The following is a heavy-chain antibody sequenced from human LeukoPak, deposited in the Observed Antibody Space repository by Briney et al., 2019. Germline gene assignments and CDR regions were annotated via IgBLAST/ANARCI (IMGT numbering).Heavy chain of an antibody. V-gene: IGHV3-74*01. Sequence: PGGSLRLSCVASGFTFSSYWMHWVRQDPRKGLVWVSRINGDGRNINYADSVRGRFTISRDNAKNSLYLQMNSLRAEDTAVYYCASRQVRGVRGAFDIWGQGTMVTVSS. CDR2: INGDGRNI. J-gene: IGHJ3*02. CDR3: ASRQVRGVRGAFDI. D-gene: IGHD3-10*01. CDR1: GFTFSSYW.